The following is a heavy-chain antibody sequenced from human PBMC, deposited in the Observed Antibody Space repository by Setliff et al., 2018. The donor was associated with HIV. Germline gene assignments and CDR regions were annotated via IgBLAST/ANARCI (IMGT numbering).Heavy chain of an antibody. V-gene: IGHV1-46*01. CDR1: GYTFTSYY. CDR2: INPSSGST. D-gene: IGHD6-6*01. J-gene: IGHJ1*01. CDR3: ARDPAPSSSASYFQH. Sequence: ASVKVSCKASGYTFTSYYMHWVRQAPGQGLEWMGNINPSSGSTTYAQKFQGRVTMTRDTSTSTVYMELSSLRSEDTAVYYCARDPAPSSSASYFQHWGQGTPVTVSS.